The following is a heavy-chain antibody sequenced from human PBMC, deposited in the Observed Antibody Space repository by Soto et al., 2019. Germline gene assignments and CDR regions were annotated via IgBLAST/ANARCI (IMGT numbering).Heavy chain of an antibody. Sequence: GGSLRLSCAASGFTFSSYGMHWVRQAPGKGLEWVSYISTSGSTIYYADSVKGRFTISRDNAKNSLYLQMNSLRAEDTAVYYCARGGAGRRSGRMGAFDIWGQGTMVTVSS. J-gene: IGHJ3*02. D-gene: IGHD6-19*01. CDR3: ARGGAGRRSGRMGAFDI. V-gene: IGHV3-48*04. CDR1: GFTFSSYG. CDR2: ISTSGSTI.